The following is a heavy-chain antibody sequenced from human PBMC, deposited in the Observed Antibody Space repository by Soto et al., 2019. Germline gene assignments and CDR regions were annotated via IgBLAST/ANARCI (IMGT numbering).Heavy chain of an antibody. D-gene: IGHD3-22*01. V-gene: IGHV1-69*13. CDR1: GGTFSSYA. J-gene: IGHJ6*02. CDR3: AKYYYDSSGYYSDYYYGMDV. CDR2: IIPIFGTA. Sequence: GASVKVSCKASGGTFSSYAISWVRQAPGQGLEWMGGIIPIFGTANYAQKFQGRVTITADESTSTAYMELSSLRSEDTAVYYCAKYYYDSSGYYSDYYYGMDVWGQETTVTVSS.